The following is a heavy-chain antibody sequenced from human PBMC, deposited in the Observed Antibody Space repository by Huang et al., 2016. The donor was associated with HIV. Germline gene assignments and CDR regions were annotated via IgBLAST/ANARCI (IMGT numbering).Heavy chain of an antibody. D-gene: IGHD6-6*01. CDR3: VRGWYIAALPYFDY. CDR2: MNHRSGNT. V-gene: IGHV1-8*01. Sequence: QVQLVQSGAEVRKPGASVTVSCEASGYSFASYDINWVRQATGQGLEVMGRMNHRSGNTDYAQKFQGRVTMTRNTSISTAYMELSSLRSEDTAKYYCVRGWYIAALPYFDYWGQGTLVTVPS. CDR1: GYSFASYD. J-gene: IGHJ4*02.